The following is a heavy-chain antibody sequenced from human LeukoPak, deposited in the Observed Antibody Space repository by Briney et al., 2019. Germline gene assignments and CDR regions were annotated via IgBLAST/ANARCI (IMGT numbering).Heavy chain of an antibody. V-gene: IGHV1-46*01. Sequence: ASVKVSCKASGYTFTSYYMHWVRQAPGQGLEWMGIINPSGGSTSYAQKFQGRVTMTRDTSTSTVYMELSSLRSEDTAVYYCAREIVGATRWYYFDYWGQGTLVSVSS. CDR3: AREIVGATRWYYFDY. D-gene: IGHD1-26*01. CDR1: GYTFTSYY. CDR2: INPSGGST. J-gene: IGHJ4*02.